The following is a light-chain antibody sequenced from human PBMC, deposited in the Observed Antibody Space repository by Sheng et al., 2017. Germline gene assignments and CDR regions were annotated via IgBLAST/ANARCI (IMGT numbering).Light chain of an antibody. V-gene: IGKV1-12*01. J-gene: IGKJ4*01. Sequence: DIQMTQSPSTLSASVGDRIIITCRARQNISSWLAWYQQKPGKAPRLLIYAASSLQSGVPSRFSGGGSWTDFTLTISSLQPEDFATYYCQQADSFPTFGGGTKLEIK. CDR3: QQADSFPT. CDR2: AAS. CDR1: QNISSW.